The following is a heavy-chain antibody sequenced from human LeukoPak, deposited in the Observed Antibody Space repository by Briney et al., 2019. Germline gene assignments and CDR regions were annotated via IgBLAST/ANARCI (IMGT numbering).Heavy chain of an antibody. CDR2: MNPHSGNT. V-gene: IGHV1-8*01. CDR3: ARDTELAVSGTFALHPKFDY. D-gene: IGHD6-19*01. J-gene: IGHJ4*02. CDR1: GYTFANYD. Sequence: ASVKVSCKASGYTFANYDINWVRQASGQGLEWMGWMNPHSGNTGYAQNFQGRVTMTRNTSISTAYMELRSLRSEDTAVYYCARDTELAVSGTFALHPKFDYWGQGTLVTVSS.